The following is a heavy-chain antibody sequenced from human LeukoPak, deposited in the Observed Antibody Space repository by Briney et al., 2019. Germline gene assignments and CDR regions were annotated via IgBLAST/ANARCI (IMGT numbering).Heavy chain of an antibody. CDR1: GFTFSDHY. D-gene: IGHD1-26*01. CDR3: ARVGIVGATGYFDN. J-gene: IGHJ4*02. CDR2: IRNKANSYTT. V-gene: IGHV3-72*01. Sequence: GGSLRLSFAAYGFTFSDHYIDWVRQAPAKGLEWVGRIRNKANSYTTEYAASVKGRFIISRDDSKNSLYLRMNSLKTEDTAVYYCARVGIVGATGYFDNWGEGTLVTVSS.